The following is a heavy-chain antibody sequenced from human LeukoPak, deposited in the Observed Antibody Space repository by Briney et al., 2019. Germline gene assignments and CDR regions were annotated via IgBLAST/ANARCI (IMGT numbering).Heavy chain of an antibody. D-gene: IGHD3-10*01. CDR1: GFTFSSYA. V-gene: IGHV3-23*01. J-gene: IGHJ4*02. CDR3: AKELSTVRDY. CDR2: ISGSGSTT. Sequence: GGSLRLSCAASGFTFSSYALSWVRQAPGKGLEWVSTISGSGSTTRSADSVKGRFTISRDNSKNTLYLQMNSLRAEDTAVYYCAKELSTVRDYWGQGTLVSVSS.